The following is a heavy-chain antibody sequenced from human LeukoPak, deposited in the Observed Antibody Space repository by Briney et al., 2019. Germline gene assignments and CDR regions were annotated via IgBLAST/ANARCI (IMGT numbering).Heavy chain of an antibody. D-gene: IGHD5-18*01. CDR1: GFTVSSNY. CDR2: IYSGGST. CDR3: ARGGYSYGGFDY. V-gene: IGHV3-53*01. J-gene: IGHJ4*02. Sequence: GGSLRLSCAASGFTVSSNYMSWVRQAPGKGLEWVSVIYSGGSTYYADPVKGRFTISRDNSKSTLYLQMNSLRAEDTAVYYCARGGYSYGGFDYWGQGTLVTVSS.